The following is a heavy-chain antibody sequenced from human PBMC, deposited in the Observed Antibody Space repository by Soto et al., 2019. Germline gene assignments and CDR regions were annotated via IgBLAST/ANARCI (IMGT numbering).Heavy chain of an antibody. CDR1: GFTFSSHS. Sequence: GSLRISCAASGFTFSSHSMNGVRQAPGKGLEWVSSISSSSSYIYYADSVKGRFTISRDNAKNSLYLQMNSLRAEDTAVYYCARGITVIGITGSQLGYWGQGTLGTVSS. CDR3: ARGITVIGITGSQLGY. V-gene: IGHV3-21*01. J-gene: IGHJ4*02. D-gene: IGHD1-20*01. CDR2: ISSSSSYI.